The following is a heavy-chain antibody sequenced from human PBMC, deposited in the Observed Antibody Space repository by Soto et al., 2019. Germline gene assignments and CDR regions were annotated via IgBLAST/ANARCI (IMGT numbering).Heavy chain of an antibody. J-gene: IGHJ5*02. V-gene: IGHV4-39*01. CDR1: GGSISRSIFY. D-gene: IGHD3-22*01. CDR3: ERNSSDSTGWFDP. CDR2: MYYSGSS. Sequence: PSETLSLTCTVSGGSISRSIFYWGWIRQPPGKGLEWIGSMYYSGSSYYNPALKSRVTISVDTSENQVSLKLNSVTAADKAIYYRERNSSDSTGWFDPWGQGNQVTVSS.